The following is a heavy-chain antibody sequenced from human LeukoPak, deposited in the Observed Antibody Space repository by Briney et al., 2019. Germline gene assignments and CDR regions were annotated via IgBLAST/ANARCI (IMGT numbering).Heavy chain of an antibody. V-gene: IGHV3-7*03. J-gene: IGHJ6*02. CDR3: ARDYRAAAGRYYYYYGMDV. CDR2: INHNGNVN. D-gene: IGHD6-13*01. CDR1: GFTFSSYW. Sequence: GGSLRLSCAASGFTFSSYWMNWARQAPGKGLEWVASINHNGNVNYYVDSVKGRFTISRDNAKNSLYLQMSNLRAEDTAVYYCARDYRAAAGRYYYYYGMDVWGQGTTVTVSS.